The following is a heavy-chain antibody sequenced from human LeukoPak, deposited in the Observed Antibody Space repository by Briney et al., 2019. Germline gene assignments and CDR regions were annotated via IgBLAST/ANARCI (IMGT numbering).Heavy chain of an antibody. CDR2: IYYSGST. J-gene: IGHJ6*02. D-gene: IGHD6-19*01. Sequence: TSETLSLTCTVSGGSISSYYWSWIRQPPGKGLEWIGYIYYSGSTNYNPSLKSRVTISVDTSKNQFSLKLSSVTAADTAVYYCARDLAVAVGYYYGMDVWGQGTTVTVSS. CDR1: GGSISSYY. V-gene: IGHV4-59*01. CDR3: ARDLAVAVGYYYGMDV.